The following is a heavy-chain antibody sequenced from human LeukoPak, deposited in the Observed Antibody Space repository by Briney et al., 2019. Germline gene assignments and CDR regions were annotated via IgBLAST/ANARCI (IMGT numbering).Heavy chain of an antibody. V-gene: IGHV3-74*01. CDR1: GFTFSSYW. CDR2: INSDGSST. J-gene: IGHJ6*02. D-gene: IGHD3-22*01. CDR3: ARRPAITMIVVAYYYYGMDV. Sequence: GGSLRLSCAASGFTFSSYWMHWVRQAPGKGPVWVSRINSDGSSTSYADSVKGRFTISRDNAKNTLYLQMNSLRAADTAVFYCARRPAITMIVVAYYYYGMDVWGQGTTVTVSS.